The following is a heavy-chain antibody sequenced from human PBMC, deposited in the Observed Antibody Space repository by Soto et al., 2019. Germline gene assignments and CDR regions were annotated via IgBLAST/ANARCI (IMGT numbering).Heavy chain of an antibody. J-gene: IGHJ5*02. Sequence: GGSLRLSCAASGFTFSSYAMSWVRQAPGKGLEWVSAISGSGGSTYYADSVKGWFTISRDNSKNTLYLQMNRLRAEDTAVYYCAKDLTGFERNWFDPWGQGTMVTVSS. D-gene: IGHD3-10*01. CDR3: AKDLTGFERNWFDP. CDR2: ISGSGGST. V-gene: IGHV3-23*01. CDR1: GFTFSSYA.